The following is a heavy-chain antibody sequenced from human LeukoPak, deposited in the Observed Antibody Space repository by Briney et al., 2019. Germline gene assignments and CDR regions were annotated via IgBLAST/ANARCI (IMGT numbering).Heavy chain of an antibody. V-gene: IGHV3-23*01. D-gene: IGHD3-22*01. CDR3: AKDRGRYYDSSGYYWGYYFDS. CDR2: ISGSGGST. J-gene: IGHJ4*02. CDR1: GFTFSSYA. Sequence: GGSLRLSCAASGFTFSSYAMSWVRQAPGKGLEWVSAISGSGGSTYYADSVKGRFTISRDNSKNTLYLQMNSLRAEDTAVYYCAKDRGRYYDSSGYYWGYYFDSWGQGILVTVST.